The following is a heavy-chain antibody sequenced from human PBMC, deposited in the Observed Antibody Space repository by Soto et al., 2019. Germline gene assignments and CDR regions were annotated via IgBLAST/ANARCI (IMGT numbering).Heavy chain of an antibody. CDR1: GFTFSSYA. J-gene: IGHJ6*02. CDR2: ISGSGGST. CDR3: AKDKGITMVRGVIIYYGMDV. D-gene: IGHD3-10*01. V-gene: IGHV3-23*01. Sequence: EVQLLESGGGLVQPGGSLRLSCAASGFTFSSYAMSWVRQAPGKGLEWVSAISGSGGSTYYADSVKGRFTISRDNSKKTLYLQMNSLRAEDTAVYYCAKDKGITMVRGVIIYYGMDVWGQGTTVTVSS.